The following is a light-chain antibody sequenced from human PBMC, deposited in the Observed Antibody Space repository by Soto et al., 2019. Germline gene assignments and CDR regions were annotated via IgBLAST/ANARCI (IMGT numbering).Light chain of an antibody. CDR3: AAWDDSLKGVV. J-gene: IGLJ2*01. CDR2: SSS. Sequence: QSVLTQPPSASGTPGQRVTISCSGSSSNIGSKAVNWYQHLPGTAPKLLIYSSSQRPSGVPDRFSGSKSGTSASLAISGLPSEDEADYYCAAWDDSLKGVVFGGGTKLTVL. V-gene: IGLV1-44*01. CDR1: SSNIGSKA.